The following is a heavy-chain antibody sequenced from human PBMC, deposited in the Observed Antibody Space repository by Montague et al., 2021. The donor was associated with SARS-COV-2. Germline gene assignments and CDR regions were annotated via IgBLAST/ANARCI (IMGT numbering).Heavy chain of an antibody. J-gene: IGHJ4*02. D-gene: IGHD1-26*01. CDR3: ARSGLSGSYDY. CDR1: GFTFSTYA. V-gene: IGHV3-64*01. Sequence: SLRLSCAASGFTFSTYAMHWVRQAPGKGLEFVSAITNNGVSTYYASSVKGRFTISRDNSKNTLYLQMGRLRSEDMAVYFCARSGLSGSYDYWGQGTLVTVSS. CDR2: ITNNGVST.